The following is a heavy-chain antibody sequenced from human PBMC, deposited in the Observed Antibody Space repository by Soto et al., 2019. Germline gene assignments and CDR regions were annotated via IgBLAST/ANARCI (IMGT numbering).Heavy chain of an antibody. CDR3: ARDIGFDYVN. D-gene: IGHD3-16*01. CDR1: GFNVMSYW. CDR2: VKEDGSEL. V-gene: IGHV3-7*01. Sequence: LRLSCAVSGFNVMSYWMSLVRQAPGKGLEWVASVKEDGSELYYLHSVRGRFSISRDSAGNALHLTMNYLSAEDTGVYFCARDIGFDYVNWGQGIPVTVSS. J-gene: IGHJ4*02.